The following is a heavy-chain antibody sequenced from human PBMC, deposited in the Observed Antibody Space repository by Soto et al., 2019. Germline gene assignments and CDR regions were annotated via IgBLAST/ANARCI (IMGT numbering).Heavy chain of an antibody. D-gene: IGHD6-19*01. J-gene: IGHJ4*01. V-gene: IGHV3-21*06. CDR2: ISSRSTNI. Sequence: GSLRLSCVGSGFTFSGYSMAWVRQAPGRGLEWVASISSRSTNIDYADSVKGRFTISRDNAKNLVSLQMSSLRGEDTALYHCAKFTEPGYSSIWYYFEYWGHGTPVTTSS. CDR3: AKFTEPGYSSIWYYFEY. CDR1: GFTFSGYS.